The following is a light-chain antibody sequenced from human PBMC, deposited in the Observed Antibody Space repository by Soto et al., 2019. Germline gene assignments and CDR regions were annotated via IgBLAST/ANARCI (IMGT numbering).Light chain of an antibody. J-gene: IGKJ1*01. V-gene: IGKV1-5*03. CDR1: QSISSW. CDR3: QQYKTYWT. Sequence: DTQMTQSPSTLSASVGDRVTITCRASQSISSWLAWYQEKPGKAPKLLIYKASSLESGVPSRFSGSVSRTEFNLTISSLQPDDFATYYCQQYKTYWTFGHGTKVEIK. CDR2: KAS.